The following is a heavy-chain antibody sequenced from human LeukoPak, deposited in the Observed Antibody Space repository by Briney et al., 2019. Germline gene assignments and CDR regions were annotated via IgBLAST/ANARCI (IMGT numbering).Heavy chain of an antibody. D-gene: IGHD5-12*01. V-gene: IGHV3-48*03. CDR3: ARHTGYDFAFDY. J-gene: IGHJ4*02. CDR1: GFTFSSYE. Sequence: PGGSLRLSCAASGFTFSSYEMNWVRQAPGKGLEWVSYISSSGRTIHYADSVKGRFSISRDNAKNSLYLQMNSLRAEDTAVYYCARHTGYDFAFDYWGRGTLVTVSS. CDR2: ISSSGRTI.